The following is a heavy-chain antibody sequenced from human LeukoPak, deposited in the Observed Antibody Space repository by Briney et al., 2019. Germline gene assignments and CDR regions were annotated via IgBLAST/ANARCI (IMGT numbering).Heavy chain of an antibody. D-gene: IGHD3-16*01. V-gene: IGHV3-23*01. Sequence: GGSLRLSCAASGFTFSSYAMSWVRQAPGKGLEWVSAISGSGGSTYYADSVKGRFTISRDNAKNSLYLQVNSLRAEDTAVYYCARGPPGPGGWSDPWGQGTLVTVSS. CDR2: ISGSGGST. J-gene: IGHJ5*02. CDR3: ARGPPGPGGWSDP. CDR1: GFTFSSYA.